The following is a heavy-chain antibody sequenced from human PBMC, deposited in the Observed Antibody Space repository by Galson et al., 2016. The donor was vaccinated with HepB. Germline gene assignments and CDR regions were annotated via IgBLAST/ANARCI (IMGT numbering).Heavy chain of an antibody. D-gene: IGHD3-22*01. V-gene: IGHV1-46*01. CDR1: GYILTRYF. J-gene: IGHJ4*02. CDR2: INPSGGST. Sequence: SVKVSCKASGYILTRYFMHWVRQAPGQGLEWMGIINPSGGSTSYAQKFQGRVTVTRDTSTTTVYMELSRPKSEDTAVYYSARDSQLVYDRSAYIDYWGQGTLVIVSS. CDR3: ARDSQLVYDRSAYIDY.